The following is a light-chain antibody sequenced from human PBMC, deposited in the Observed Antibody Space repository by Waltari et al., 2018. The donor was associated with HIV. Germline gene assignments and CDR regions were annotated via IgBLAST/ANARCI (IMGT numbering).Light chain of an antibody. CDR2: EVS. CDR3: CAYAGSTTYVI. J-gene: IGLJ2*01. V-gene: IGLV2-23*02. CDR1: SSDVGGYTL. Sequence: QSALTHPASVSGSPGQSITLSCTGTSSDVGGYTLVSWYQQHPGKAPKLMIYEVSKRPSGVSNRFSGSKSGNTASLTISGLQAEDEADYYCCAYAGSTTYVIFGGGTKLTVL.